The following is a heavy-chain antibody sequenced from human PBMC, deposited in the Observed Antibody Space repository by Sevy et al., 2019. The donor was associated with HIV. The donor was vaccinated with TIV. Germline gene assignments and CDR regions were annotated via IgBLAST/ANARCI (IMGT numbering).Heavy chain of an antibody. CDR2: IYYSGLT. Sequence: SETLSLTCTVSGGSISSYYWSWIRQPPGKGLEWIGYIYYSGLTNYTPSLKSRVTISVDTSKNQFSLKLSSVTAADTAVYYCAREGYITMVRGVIITGAFDIWGQGTMVTVSS. D-gene: IGHD3-10*01. J-gene: IGHJ3*02. V-gene: IGHV4-59*01. CDR1: GGSISSYY. CDR3: AREGYITMVRGVIITGAFDI.